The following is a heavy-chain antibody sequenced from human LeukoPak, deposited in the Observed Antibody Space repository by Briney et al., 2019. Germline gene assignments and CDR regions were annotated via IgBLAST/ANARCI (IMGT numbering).Heavy chain of an antibody. V-gene: IGHV4-59*04. J-gene: IGHJ4*02. CDR2: IFYSGTT. Sequence: GSLRLSCAASGFTFSSYSMNWVRQAPGKGLEWIGTIFYSGTTYYNPSLKSRVTMSVDTSKNQFSLRLSSVTAADTAVYYCVRVDNGGNYFDYWGQGTLVTVSS. D-gene: IGHD4-23*01. CDR1: GFTFSSYS. CDR3: VRVDNGGNYFDY.